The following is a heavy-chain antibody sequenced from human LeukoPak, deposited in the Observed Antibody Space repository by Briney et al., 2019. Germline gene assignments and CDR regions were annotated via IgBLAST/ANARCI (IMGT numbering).Heavy chain of an antibody. Sequence: SETLSLTCAVYGGSFSGYYWSWIRQPPGKGLEWIGCIYYSGSTNDNPSLKSRVTISVDTSKNQFSLKLTSVTAADTAVYYCARESGSLDAFDIWGQGTMVTVSS. CDR1: GGSFSGYY. CDR3: ARESGSLDAFDI. V-gene: IGHV4-59*01. CDR2: IYYSGST. J-gene: IGHJ3*02. D-gene: IGHD3-10*01.